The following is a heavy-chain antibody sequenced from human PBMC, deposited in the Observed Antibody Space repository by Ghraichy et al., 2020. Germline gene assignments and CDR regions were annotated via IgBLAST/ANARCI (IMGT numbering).Heavy chain of an antibody. J-gene: IGHJ6*02. CDR2: SSSSSSTI. CDR1: GFTFSSYS. Sequence: GSLRLSCAASGFTFSSYSMNWVRQAPGKGLEWVSYSSSSSSTIYYADSVKGRFTISRDNAKNSLYLQMNSLRDEDTAVYYCARAGYCSSTSCHYYYGMDVWGQGTTVTVSS. V-gene: IGHV3-48*02. CDR3: ARAGYCSSTSCHYYYGMDV. D-gene: IGHD2-2*01.